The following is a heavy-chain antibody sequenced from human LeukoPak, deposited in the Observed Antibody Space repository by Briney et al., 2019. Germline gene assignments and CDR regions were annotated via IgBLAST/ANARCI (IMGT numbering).Heavy chain of an antibody. CDR2: ISYDGSNK. CDR3: AKGRVVAANYFDY. V-gene: IGHV3-30*18. D-gene: IGHD2-15*01. CDR1: GFTFSSYG. J-gene: IGHJ4*02. Sequence: GGSLRLSCAASGFTFSSYGMHWVRQAPGKGLEWWAVISYDGSNKYYADSVKGRFTISRDNSKNTLYLQMNSLRAEDTAVYYCAKGRVVAANYFDYWGQGTLVTVSS.